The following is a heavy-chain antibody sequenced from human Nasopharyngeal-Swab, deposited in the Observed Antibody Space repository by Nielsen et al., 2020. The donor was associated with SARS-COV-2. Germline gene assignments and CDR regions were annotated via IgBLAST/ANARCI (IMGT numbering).Heavy chain of an antibody. CDR3: ARRILYDGMDV. J-gene: IGHJ6*02. D-gene: IGHD2-15*01. CDR2: IYYSGST. V-gene: IGHV4-39*07. Sequence: WIRQPPGKGLEWIGSIYYSGSTYYNPSLKSRVTISVDTSKNQFSLKLRSVTAADTAVYYCARRILYDGMDVWGQGTTVTVSS.